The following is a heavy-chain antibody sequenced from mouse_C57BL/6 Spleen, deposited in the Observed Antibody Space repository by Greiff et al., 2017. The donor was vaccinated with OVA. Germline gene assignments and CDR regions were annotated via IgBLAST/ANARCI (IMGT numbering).Heavy chain of an antibody. J-gene: IGHJ3*01. CDR2: IHPSDSDT. Sequence: QVQLQQPGAELVKPGASVKVSCKASGYTFTSYWMHWVKQRPGQGLEWIGRIHPSDSDTNYNQKFKGKATLTVDKSSSTAYMQLSRLTSEDSAVYYCAIECSSDPFAYWGQGTLVTVSA. D-gene: IGHD1-1*01. V-gene: IGHV1-74*01. CDR1: GYTFTSYW. CDR3: AIECSSDPFAY.